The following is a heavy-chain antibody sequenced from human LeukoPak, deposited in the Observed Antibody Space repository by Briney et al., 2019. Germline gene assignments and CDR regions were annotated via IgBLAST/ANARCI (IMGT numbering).Heavy chain of an antibody. Sequence: GGSLRLSCAASGFTFSNAWMSWVRQAPGKGLEWVGRIKSKTDGGTTDYAAPVKGRFTISRDDSKNTLYLQMNSPKTEDTAVYYCTTAQQLSAMDVWGQGTTVTVSS. CDR1: GFTFSNAW. D-gene: IGHD6-13*01. V-gene: IGHV3-15*01. CDR2: IKSKTDGGTT. J-gene: IGHJ6*02. CDR3: TTAQQLSAMDV.